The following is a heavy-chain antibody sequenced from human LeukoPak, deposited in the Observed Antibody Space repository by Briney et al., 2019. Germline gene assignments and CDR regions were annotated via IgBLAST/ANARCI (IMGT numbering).Heavy chain of an antibody. J-gene: IGHJ3*02. D-gene: IGHD4-17*01. V-gene: IGHV3-21*01. CDR3: ARGFNDYGDYGAFDI. Sequence: SGGSLRLSCAASGFTFSSYSMNWVRQAPGKGLEWVSSISSSSSYIYYADSMKGRFTISRDNAKNSLYLQMNSLRAEDTAVYYCARGFNDYGDYGAFDIWGQGTMVTVSS. CDR2: ISSSSSYI. CDR1: GFTFSSYS.